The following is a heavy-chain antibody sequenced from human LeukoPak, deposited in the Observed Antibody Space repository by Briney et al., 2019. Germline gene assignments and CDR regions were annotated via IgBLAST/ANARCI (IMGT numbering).Heavy chain of an antibody. Sequence: SETLSLTCTVSGGSISSSGYYWAWIRQPPGKGLEWIGTIYYSGNTYYNASLKSQVSISIDTSKNQFSLRLTSVTAADTAVYYCARQTGSGLFILPGGQGTLVTVSS. J-gene: IGHJ4*02. CDR1: GGSISSSGYY. CDR3: ARQTGSGLFILP. CDR2: IYYSGNT. D-gene: IGHD3/OR15-3a*01. V-gene: IGHV4-39*01.